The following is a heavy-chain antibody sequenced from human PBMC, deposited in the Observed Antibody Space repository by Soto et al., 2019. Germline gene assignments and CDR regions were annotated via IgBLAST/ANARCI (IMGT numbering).Heavy chain of an antibody. Sequence: PGGSPRLSCAASEFIFSSYNMNWVRQAPGKGLEWVSFISPSSNTIRYAESVKGRFTISRDNAKNSLYLQMNSLRAEDTAVYYCARVRMGYYFDYWGPGTLVTVSS. V-gene: IGHV3-48*01. CDR3: ARVRMGYYFDY. CDR1: EFIFSSYN. J-gene: IGHJ4*01. CDR2: ISPSSNTI. D-gene: IGHD2-8*01.